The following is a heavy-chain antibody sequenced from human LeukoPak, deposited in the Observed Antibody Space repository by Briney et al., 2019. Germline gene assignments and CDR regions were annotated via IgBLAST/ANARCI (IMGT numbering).Heavy chain of an antibody. CDR1: GFTVSSNY. CDR3: ARESPSYCSGGSCYSYYFDY. Sequence: GGSLRLSCAASGFTVSSNYMSWVRQAPGKGVEWVSVIYSGGSTYYAYSVRGRFTITRDNSKNTLYLQMNSLRAEDTAVYYCARESPSYCSGGSCYSYYFDYWGQGTLVTVSS. J-gene: IGHJ4*02. CDR2: IYSGGST. V-gene: IGHV3-66*01. D-gene: IGHD2-15*01.